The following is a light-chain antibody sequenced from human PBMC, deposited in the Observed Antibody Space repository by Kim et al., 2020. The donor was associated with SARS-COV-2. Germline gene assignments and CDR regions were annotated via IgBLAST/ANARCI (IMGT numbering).Light chain of an antibody. Sequence: DIQMTQSPSTLSASVGDRVTITCRASQTISSWLAWYQQKPGKAPNLLIYKASTLESGVPSRFSGSGSGTEFTLTISSLQPDDFATYYCQQYSAYSPDSFGQGTKLEI. CDR1: QTISSW. V-gene: IGKV1-5*03. CDR2: KAS. J-gene: IGKJ2*03. CDR3: QQYSAYSPDS.